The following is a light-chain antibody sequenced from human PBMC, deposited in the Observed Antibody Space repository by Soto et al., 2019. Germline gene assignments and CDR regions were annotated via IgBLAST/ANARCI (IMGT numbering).Light chain of an antibody. J-gene: IGKJ4*01. Sequence: DIQLTQSPSFLSASVGGRVTITCRASQGISSSLAWYQQKPGKPPKLLIYVASALQSGVPPRFSGSGSGTEFTLSIGSLQPEDFATYYCQQLNSFPLTFGGGTKVEI. V-gene: IGKV1-9*01. CDR2: VAS. CDR1: QGISSS. CDR3: QQLNSFPLT.